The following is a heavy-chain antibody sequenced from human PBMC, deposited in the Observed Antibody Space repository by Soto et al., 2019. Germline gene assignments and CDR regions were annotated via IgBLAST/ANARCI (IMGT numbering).Heavy chain of an antibody. Sequence: GASVKVSCKASGYTFTSYYMHWVRQAPGQGLEWMGIINPSGGSTSYAQKFQGRVTMTRDTSTSTVYMELSSLRSEDTAVYYCARNGPNSSSWYYYYYYGMDVWGQGTTVTVSS. CDR2: INPSGGST. CDR3: ARNGPNSSSWYYYYYYGMDV. CDR1: GYTFTSYY. J-gene: IGHJ6*02. D-gene: IGHD6-13*01. V-gene: IGHV1-46*01.